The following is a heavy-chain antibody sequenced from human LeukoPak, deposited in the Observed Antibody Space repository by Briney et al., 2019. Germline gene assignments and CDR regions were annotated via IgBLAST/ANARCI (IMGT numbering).Heavy chain of an antibody. CDR2: IIPIFGTA. V-gene: IGHV1-69*13. CDR3: ATTISRSLWSGYYTADY. CDR1: GGTFSSYA. Sequence: ASVKVSCKASGGTFSSYAISWVRQAPGQGLEWMGGIIPIFGTANYAQKFQGRVTITADESTSTAYMELSSLRSEDTAVYYCATTISRSLWSGYYTADYWGQGTLVTVSS. J-gene: IGHJ4*02. D-gene: IGHD3-3*01.